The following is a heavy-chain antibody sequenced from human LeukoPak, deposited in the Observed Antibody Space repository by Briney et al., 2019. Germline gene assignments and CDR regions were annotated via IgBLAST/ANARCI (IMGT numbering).Heavy chain of an antibody. CDR3: AKSEGTTVANFDY. V-gene: IGHV3-11*01. J-gene: IGHJ4*02. CDR1: GFTFSDYY. D-gene: IGHD4-23*01. CDR2: ISSSGSTI. Sequence: PGGSLRLSCAASGFTFSDYYMSWIRQAPGKGLEWVSYISSSGSTIYYADSVKGRFTISRDNAKNSLYLQMNSLRAEDTAVYYCAKSEGTTVANFDYWGQGTLVTVSS.